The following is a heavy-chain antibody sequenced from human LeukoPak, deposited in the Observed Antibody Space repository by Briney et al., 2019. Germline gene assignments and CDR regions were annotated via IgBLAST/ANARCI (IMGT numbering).Heavy chain of an antibody. D-gene: IGHD4-17*01. V-gene: IGHV1-2*02. CDR1: GYTFTGYY. J-gene: IGHJ6*03. CDR2: INPNSGGT. Sequence: ASVKVSCKASGYTFTGYYMHWVRQAPGQGLEWMGWINPNSGGTNYAQKFQGRVTMTRDTSISTAYMELSSLRSEDTAVYYCARSSLTTAQKYYYMDVWGKGTTVTVSS. CDR3: ARSSLTTAQKYYYMDV.